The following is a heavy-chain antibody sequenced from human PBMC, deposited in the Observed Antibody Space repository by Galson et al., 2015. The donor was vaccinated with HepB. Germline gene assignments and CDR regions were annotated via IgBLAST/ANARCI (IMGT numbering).Heavy chain of an antibody. Sequence: SLRLSCAASGFTFSSYGMHWVRQAPGKGLEWVAVISYDGSNKYYADSVKGRFTISRDNSKNTLYLQMNSLRAEDTAVYYCAKDLGGFLEWGNYYYGMDVWGQGTTVTVSS. J-gene: IGHJ6*02. CDR3: AKDLGGFLEWGNYYYGMDV. CDR2: ISYDGSNK. CDR1: GFTFSSYG. V-gene: IGHV3-30*18. D-gene: IGHD3-3*01.